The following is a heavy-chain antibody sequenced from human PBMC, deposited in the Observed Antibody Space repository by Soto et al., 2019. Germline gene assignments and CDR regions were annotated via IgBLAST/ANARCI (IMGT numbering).Heavy chain of an antibody. CDR2: ISGSGGST. V-gene: IGHV3-23*01. D-gene: IGHD3-3*01. CDR3: AKQLNYDFWSCYTDAFEI. J-gene: IGHJ3*02. CDR1: GFTFSSHA. Sequence: EVQLLESGGGLVQPGGSLRLSCAASGFTFSSHAMSWVRQAPGKGLEWVSGISGSGGSTYSADSVQGRFTISRDNSKNTLYRQMNSLRAEDTALYYCAKQLNYDFWSCYTDAFEIWGQGTMVIVSS.